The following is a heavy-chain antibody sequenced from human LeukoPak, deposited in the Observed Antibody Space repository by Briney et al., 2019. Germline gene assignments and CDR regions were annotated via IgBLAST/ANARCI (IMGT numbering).Heavy chain of an antibody. CDR3: ATSYDSSGCD. CDR1: GFTFSNFW. Sequence: GGSLRLSCTASGFTFSNFWMVWVRQAPGKGLEWVANIKPDGSIQFYGDSVKGRFTISRDNAKNSLYLQMNNLRAEDTALYYCATSYDSSGCDWGQGTLVTVSS. J-gene: IGHJ4*02. D-gene: IGHD3-22*01. V-gene: IGHV3-7*01. CDR2: IKPDGSIQ.